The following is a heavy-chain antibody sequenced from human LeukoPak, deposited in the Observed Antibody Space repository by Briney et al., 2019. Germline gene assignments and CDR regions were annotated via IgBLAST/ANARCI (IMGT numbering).Heavy chain of an antibody. CDR2: INTYNGNT. Sequence: ASVKVSCKASGYTFTNYGISWVRQAPGQGLEWMGWINTYNGNTNYAQKFEGRVAMTRDTSTSTVYMDLSSLRSEDTAVYYCARVAVRDGFDIWGQGTMVTVSS. D-gene: IGHD6-19*01. V-gene: IGHV1-18*01. CDR1: GYTFTNYG. CDR3: ARVAVRDGFDI. J-gene: IGHJ3*02.